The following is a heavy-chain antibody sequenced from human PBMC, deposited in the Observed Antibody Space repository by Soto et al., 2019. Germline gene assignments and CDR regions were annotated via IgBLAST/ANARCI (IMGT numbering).Heavy chain of an antibody. Sequence: QVQLVQSGAEVKKPGSSVKVSCKASGGTFSSYAISWVRQAPGQGLEWMGGIIPIFGTANYAQKFQGRVTITADESTSTAYMELSSLRSEDTAVYYCARDRGGCSGGSCYWGRSWGQGTLVTVSS. CDR1: GGTFSSYA. CDR3: ARDRGGCSGGSCYWGRS. V-gene: IGHV1-69*12. D-gene: IGHD2-15*01. CDR2: IIPIFGTA. J-gene: IGHJ5*02.